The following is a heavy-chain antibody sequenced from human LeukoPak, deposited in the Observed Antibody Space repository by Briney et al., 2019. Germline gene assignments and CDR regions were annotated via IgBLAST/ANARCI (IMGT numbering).Heavy chain of an antibody. CDR3: AREGSTSCPGNGGSCENYYYYMDV. D-gene: IGHD2-2*01. J-gene: IGHJ6*03. Sequence: ASVKVSCKSSGYTFTIYDINWVRHAPGQGLEWMGWMNPNSGNTGYAQEFEGGVTMSRNTSISTAYMKLSSMRSEDTAVYYCAREGSTSCPGNGGSCENYYYYMDVWGKGTTVTVSS. CDR2: MNPNSGNT. CDR1: GYTFTIYD. V-gene: IGHV1-8*01.